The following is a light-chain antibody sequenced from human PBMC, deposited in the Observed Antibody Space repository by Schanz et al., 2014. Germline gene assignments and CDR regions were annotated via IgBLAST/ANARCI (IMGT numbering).Light chain of an antibody. V-gene: IGLV2-14*01. CDR1: SSDIGAYNY. CDR2: DVN. J-gene: IGLJ1*01. CDR3: GSYTTSINYV. Sequence: QSALTQPASVSGSPGQSITISCTGTSSDIGAYNYVSWYQQFPDKAPKLMIRDVNYRPSGVSNRFSGSKSGNTASLTISGLQAEDEADYYCGSYTTSINYVFGTGTKLTVL.